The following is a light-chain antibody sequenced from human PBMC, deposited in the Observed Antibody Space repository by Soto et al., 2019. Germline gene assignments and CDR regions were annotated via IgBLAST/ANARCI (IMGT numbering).Light chain of an antibody. CDR1: QSINTY. CDR2: GAS. J-gene: IGKJ1*01. V-gene: IGKV1-39*01. Sequence: DIQMTQSPSSLSSSVGDIVTITCRTIQSINTYLNWYQQKPGKAPKLLIYGASSLQSGVPLRFSGSGSGKDFTITISSLEPEDFANYYCQESYSTLWGTCGQGTKVDIK. CDR3: QESYSTLWGT.